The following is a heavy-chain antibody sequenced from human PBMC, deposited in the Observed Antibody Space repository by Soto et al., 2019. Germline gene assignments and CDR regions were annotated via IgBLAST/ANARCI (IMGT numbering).Heavy chain of an antibody. CDR1: GFTFSSYW. D-gene: IGHD2-15*01. CDR3: VRTSLVVAAATRSDY. Sequence: EVQLVESGGGLVQPGESLRLSCAASGFTFSSYWMHWVRQAPGKGLVWVSRINSDGSSTNYAGSVKGRFTISRDNAKNTLYLRMNSLRAEDTAVYYCVRTSLVVAAATRSDYWGEGTLVTVS. J-gene: IGHJ4*02. V-gene: IGHV3-74*01. CDR2: INSDGSST.